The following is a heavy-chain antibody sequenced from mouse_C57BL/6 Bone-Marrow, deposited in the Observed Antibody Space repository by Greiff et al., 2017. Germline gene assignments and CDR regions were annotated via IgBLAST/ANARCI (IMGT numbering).Heavy chain of an antibody. V-gene: IGHV5-4*01. J-gene: IGHJ3*01. CDR1: GFTFSSYA. D-gene: IGHD1-1*01. Sequence: EVQLVESGGGLVKPGGSLKLSCAASGFTFSSYAMSWVRQTPEKRLEWVATISAGGSYTYYPDNVKGRFTISRDNAKNNLYLQMSDLKSEDTAMYYCARVPITTVVKGFAYWGQGTLVTVSA. CDR3: ARVPITTVVKGFAY. CDR2: ISAGGSYT.